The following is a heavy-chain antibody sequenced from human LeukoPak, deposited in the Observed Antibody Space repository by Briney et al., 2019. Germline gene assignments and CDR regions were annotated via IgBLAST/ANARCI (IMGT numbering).Heavy chain of an antibody. CDR1: GGSISSYY. J-gene: IGHJ4*02. D-gene: IGHD1-1*01. CDR2: IYYSGST. Sequence: SETLSLTCSVSGGSISSYYWSWIRQPPGKGLEWIGYIYYSGSTNYNPSLKSRVTISVDTSKNQFSLKLSSVTAADTAVYYCARGLERLFDYWGQGTLVTVSS. CDR3: ARGLERLFDY. V-gene: IGHV4-59*01.